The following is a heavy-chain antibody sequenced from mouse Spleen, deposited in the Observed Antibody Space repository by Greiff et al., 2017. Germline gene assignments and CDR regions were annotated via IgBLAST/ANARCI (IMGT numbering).Heavy chain of an antibody. Sequence: VQLKQSGPELVKPGASVKISCKASGYTFTDYYMNWVKQSHGKSLEWIGDINPNNGGTSYNQKFMGKATLTVDKSSSTAYMELRSLTSEDSAVYYCARRHYYGYEDYWGQGTTLTVSS. V-gene: IGHV1-26*01. CDR2: INPNNGGT. J-gene: IGHJ2*01. CDR1: GYTFTDYY. CDR3: ARRHYYGYEDY. D-gene: IGHD1-2*01.